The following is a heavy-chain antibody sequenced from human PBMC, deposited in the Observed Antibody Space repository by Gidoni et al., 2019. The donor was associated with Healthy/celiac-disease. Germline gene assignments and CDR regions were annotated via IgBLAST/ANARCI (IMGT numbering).Heavy chain of an antibody. CDR3: ARDGAPFRVGPFDY. D-gene: IGHD3-16*01. J-gene: IGHJ4*02. V-gene: IGHV3-33*01. Sequence: QVQLVESGGGVVQPGRSLSLSCAASGFTFSSYGMHWVRQAPGKGLEWVAVIWYDGSNKYYADSVKGRFTISRDNSKNTLYLQMNSLRAEDTAVYYCARDGAPFRVGPFDYWGQGTLVTVSS. CDR1: GFTFSSYG. CDR2: IWYDGSNK.